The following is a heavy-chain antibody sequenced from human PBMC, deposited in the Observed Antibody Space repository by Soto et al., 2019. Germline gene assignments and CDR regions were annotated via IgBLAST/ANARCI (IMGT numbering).Heavy chain of an antibody. D-gene: IGHD2-21*02. CDR3: TSTTPGYCGGDCSSYYFDY. Sequence: GGSLRLSCGASGFSFNNAWMSWVRQAPGKGLEWVGRIKRKTDGETTDYAAPVTGRFTISRDDSQSTLYLQMSSLQTEDTAVYFCTSTTPGYCGGDCSSYYFDYWGQGTLVTVSS. CDR1: GFSFNNAW. V-gene: IGHV3-15*01. J-gene: IGHJ4*02. CDR2: IKRKTDGETT.